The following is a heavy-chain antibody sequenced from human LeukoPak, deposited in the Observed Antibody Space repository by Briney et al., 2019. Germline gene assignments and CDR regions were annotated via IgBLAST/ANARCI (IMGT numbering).Heavy chain of an antibody. CDR1: GFTFSSYR. CDR3: ARTGAG. V-gene: IGHV3-30-3*01. J-gene: IGHJ4*02. CDR2: ISYDGSNK. D-gene: IGHD6-19*01. Sequence: PGGSLRLSCAASGFTFSSYRMNWVRQAPGKGLEWVAVISYDGSNKYYADSVKGRFTISRDNSKNTLYLQMNSLRAEDTAVYYCARTGAGWGQGTLVTVSS.